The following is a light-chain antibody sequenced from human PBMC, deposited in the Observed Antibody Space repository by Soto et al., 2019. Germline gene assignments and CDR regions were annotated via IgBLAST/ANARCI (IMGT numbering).Light chain of an antibody. J-gene: IGKJ2*01. V-gene: IGKV3-11*01. CDR3: QKRSNWPYT. Sequence: EIVLTQSPATLSLSPGERATLSCRASQSVSSYLAWYQQKPGQAPRLLIYDASNRATGIPARFSGSGSGTDFTLTISSLEPEDFSVYYWQKRSNWPYTFGQGTKLEIK. CDR1: QSVSSY. CDR2: DAS.